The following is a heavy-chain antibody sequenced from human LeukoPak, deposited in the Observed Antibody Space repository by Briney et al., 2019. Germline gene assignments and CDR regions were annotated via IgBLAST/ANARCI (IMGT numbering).Heavy chain of an antibody. Sequence: GGSLRLSCAASGFIFSDYYMTWIRQAPGKGLEWVSYISSSGGITYYADSVKGQFTISRDNAKNSLYLEMNSLRDDDTAVYFCARTGGAGSPSDTWGQGTLVTVSS. CDR1: GFIFSDYY. J-gene: IGHJ5*02. V-gene: IGHV3-11*01. CDR3: ARTGGAGSPSDT. CDR2: ISSSGGIT. D-gene: IGHD3-10*01.